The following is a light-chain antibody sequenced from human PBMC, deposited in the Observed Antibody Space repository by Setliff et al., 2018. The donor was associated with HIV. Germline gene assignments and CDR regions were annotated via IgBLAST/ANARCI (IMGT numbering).Light chain of an antibody. CDR2: QAT. V-gene: IGLV2-23*01. J-gene: IGLJ1*01. CDR1: SSDIGRYNL. CDR3: CSNTGSNTYV. Sequence: QSVLAQPASVSGSPGQSITISCTGTSSDIGRYNLVSWYQQYPGKAPKLMIYQATKRPSGVSNRFSGSKSGNTASPTISGLQAEDEADYYCCSNTGSNTYVFGSGTKGTV.